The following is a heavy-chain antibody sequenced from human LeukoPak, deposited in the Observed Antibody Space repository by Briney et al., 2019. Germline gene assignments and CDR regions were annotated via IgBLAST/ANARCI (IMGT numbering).Heavy chain of an antibody. V-gene: IGHV4-39*01. D-gene: IGHD5-12*01. J-gene: IGHJ3*02. CDR3: ASEGYSGQQHAFDI. CDR2: IYYSGST. CDR1: GGSISSSSYY. Sequence: KPSETLSLTCTVSGGSISSSSYYWGWIRQPPGKGLEWIGSIYYSGSTYYNPSLKSRVTISVDTSKNQFSLKLSSVTAADTAVYYCASEGYSGQQHAFDIWGQGTMVTVSS.